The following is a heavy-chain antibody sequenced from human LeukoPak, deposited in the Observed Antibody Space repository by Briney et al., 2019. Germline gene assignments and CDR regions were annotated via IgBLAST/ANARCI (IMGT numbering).Heavy chain of an antibody. Sequence: GESLKISCKGSGYSITSYWISWVRQMPGKGLEWMGRIDPSDSYTNYSPSFQGHVTISADKSISTAYLQWSSLKASDTAMYYCARHSTNYGSGSYSTGGRWFDPWGQGTLVTVSS. V-gene: IGHV5-10-1*01. CDR3: ARHSTNYGSGSYSTGGRWFDP. CDR2: IDPSDSYT. J-gene: IGHJ5*02. CDR1: GYSITSYW. D-gene: IGHD3-10*01.